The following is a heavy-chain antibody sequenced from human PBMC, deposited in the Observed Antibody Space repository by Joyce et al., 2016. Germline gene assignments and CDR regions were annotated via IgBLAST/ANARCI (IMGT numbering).Heavy chain of an antibody. CDR1: GDSFRTYG. J-gene: IGHJ4*02. Sequence: QVQLVQSGAEVKKSGSSVKVSCKASGDSFRTYGISWVRKAPGQGLEWMVWNIPCLGTADYAQKFQGRVTITADESTSTAYMVLSGLIFEDTAVYYCVTDWAGQVWLPGYWGQGTLVTVSS. CDR3: VTDWAGQVWLPGY. CDR2: NIPCLGTA. V-gene: IGHV1-69*11. D-gene: IGHD5-12*01.